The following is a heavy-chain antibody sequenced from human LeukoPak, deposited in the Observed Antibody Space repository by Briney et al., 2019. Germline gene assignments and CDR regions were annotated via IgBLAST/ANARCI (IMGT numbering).Heavy chain of an antibody. CDR3: ATNKAGAEAD. CDR2: IYYRGDI. CDR1: DGSIRTYY. J-gene: IGHJ4*02. V-gene: IGHV4-59*03. D-gene: IGHD3-10*01. Sequence: SETLSLTCSVSDGSIRTYYWSWIRQSPGQGLEWIGNIYYRGDINYNPSLKSRVIISIDTSKNQFSLKVTSLTAADPAVYYCATNKAGAEADWGQETLVIVSS.